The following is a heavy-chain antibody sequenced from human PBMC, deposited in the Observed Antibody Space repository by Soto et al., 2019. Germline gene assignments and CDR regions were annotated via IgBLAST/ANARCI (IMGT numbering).Heavy chain of an antibody. CDR2: ISGSGGST. J-gene: IGHJ4*02. CDR1: GFTFSSYA. CDR3: AKLPVIVLMVYAIYY. D-gene: IGHD2-8*01. Sequence: GGSLRLSCAASGFTFSSYAMSWVRQAPGKGLEWVSAISGSGGSTYYADSVKGRFTISRDNSKNTLYLQMNSLRAEDTAVYYCAKLPVIVLMVYAIYYWGQGTLVTVSS. V-gene: IGHV3-23*01.